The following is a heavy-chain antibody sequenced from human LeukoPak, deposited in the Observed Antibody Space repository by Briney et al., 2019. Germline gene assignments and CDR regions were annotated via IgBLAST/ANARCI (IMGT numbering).Heavy chain of an antibody. J-gene: IGHJ3*01. CDR2: VSYDGSNK. V-gene: IGHV3-30*18. Sequence: PGGSLRPSCAASGFTFGSYGMHWVRQAPGKGLEWVAVVSYDGSNKYYADSVKGRFTISRDNSKNTLSLQMNSLRTEDTAVYYCAKRDWPENALDVWGQGTMVTVSS. CDR1: GFTFGSYG. D-gene: IGHD2-21*01. CDR3: AKRDWPENALDV.